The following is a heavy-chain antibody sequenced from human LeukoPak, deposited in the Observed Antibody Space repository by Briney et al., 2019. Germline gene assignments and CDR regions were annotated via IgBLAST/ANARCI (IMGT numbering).Heavy chain of an antibody. J-gene: IGHJ4*02. D-gene: IGHD3-10*01. CDR2: ISPYGGST. Sequence: GGSLRLSCAASGFTFSSYSMHWVRQAPGKGLEYVSSISPYGGSTYYANSVKGRFTISRDNSKNTLHLQMGSLRAEDTAVYYCARDRDYYGSGSPIHWGQGTLVTVSS. V-gene: IGHV3-64*01. CDR1: GFTFSSYS. CDR3: ARDRDYYGSGSPIH.